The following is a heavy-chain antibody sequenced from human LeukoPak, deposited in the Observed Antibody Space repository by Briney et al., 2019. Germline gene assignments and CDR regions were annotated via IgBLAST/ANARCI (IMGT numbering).Heavy chain of an antibody. CDR2: ISAYNGNT. CDR3: ARDPDIVVVPAAMGSCDY. V-gene: IGHV1-18*01. D-gene: IGHD2-2*01. Sequence: ASVKVSCKASGYTFTTYGISCVRQAPGQGLEWMGWISAYNGNTNYAQKLQGRVTMTTDTSTSTAYMELRSLRSDDTAVYYCARDPDIVVVPAAMGSCDYWGQGTLVTVSS. CDR1: GYTFTTYG. J-gene: IGHJ4*02.